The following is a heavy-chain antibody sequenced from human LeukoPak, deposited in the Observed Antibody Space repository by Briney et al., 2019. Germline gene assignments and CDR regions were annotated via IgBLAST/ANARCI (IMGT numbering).Heavy chain of an antibody. CDR2: IKTDGSEK. J-gene: IGHJ4*02. D-gene: IGHD3-22*01. Sequence: GGSLSLSCATSGFTFSTNWMSWVRQAPGKGLEWVANIKTDGSEKYYVDSVKGRFTISRDNAKNSLYLQMNSLRAEDTAVYYCARVPPYYYDSSGYSPRPFDYWGQGTLVTVSS. V-gene: IGHV3-7*01. CDR3: ARVPPYYYDSSGYSPRPFDY. CDR1: GFTFSTNW.